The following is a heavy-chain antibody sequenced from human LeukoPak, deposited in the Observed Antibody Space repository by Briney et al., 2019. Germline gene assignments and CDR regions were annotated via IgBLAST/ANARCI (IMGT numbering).Heavy chain of an antibody. CDR3: TSPLKYSSGWYYFDY. CDR2: IRSKANSYAT. CDR1: GFTFSGSA. V-gene: IGHV3-73*01. Sequence: GGSLRLSCAASGFTFSGSAMHWVRQASGKGLEWVGRIRSKANSYATAYAASVKGRFAISRDDSKNTAYLQMNSLKTEDTAVYYCTSPLKYSSGWYYFDYWGQGTLVTVSS. D-gene: IGHD6-19*01. J-gene: IGHJ4*02.